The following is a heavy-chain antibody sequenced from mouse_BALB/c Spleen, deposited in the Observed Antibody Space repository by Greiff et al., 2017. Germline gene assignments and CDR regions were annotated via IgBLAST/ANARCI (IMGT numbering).Heavy chain of an antibody. Sequence: VQLQESGAELVRPGVSVKISCKGSGYTFTDYAMHWVKQSHAKSLEWIGVISTYYGDASYNQKFKGKATMTVDKSSSTAYMELARLTSEDSAIYCCARVTTATYFDYWGQGTTLTVSS. CDR2: ISTYYGDA. J-gene: IGHJ2*01. CDR1: GYTFTDYA. CDR3: ARVTTATYFDY. V-gene: IGHV1S137*01. D-gene: IGHD1-2*01.